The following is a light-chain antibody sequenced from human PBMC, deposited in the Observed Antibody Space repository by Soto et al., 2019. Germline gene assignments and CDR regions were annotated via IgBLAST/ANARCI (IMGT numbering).Light chain of an antibody. Sequence: DIQMTQSPSSVSASVGDRVTITCRASQVISSWLAWYQQKPGKAPKLLIYGASRLQSGVPSRFSGSGSGTDFTLTISSLQPEDFATYYCLQKYFYPFTFGPGTKVDIK. CDR2: GAS. V-gene: IGKV1-12*01. CDR3: LQKYFYPFT. J-gene: IGKJ3*01. CDR1: QVISSW.